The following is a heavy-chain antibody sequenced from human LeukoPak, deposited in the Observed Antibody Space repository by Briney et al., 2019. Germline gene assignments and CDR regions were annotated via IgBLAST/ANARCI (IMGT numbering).Heavy chain of an antibody. Sequence: GGSLRLSCAASGFTFSSYWMSWVRQAPGKGLEWVANIKQDGSEKYYVDSVKGRFTISRDNAKNSLYLQMNSLRAEDTAVYYCARSRGADYDFWSGLFDYWGQGTLVTVSS. V-gene: IGHV3-7*01. CDR1: GFTFSSYW. CDR2: IKQDGSEK. J-gene: IGHJ4*02. CDR3: ARSRGADYDFWSGLFDY. D-gene: IGHD3-3*01.